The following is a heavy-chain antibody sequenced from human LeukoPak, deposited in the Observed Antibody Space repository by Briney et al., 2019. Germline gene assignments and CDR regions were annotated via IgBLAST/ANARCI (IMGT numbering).Heavy chain of an antibody. Sequence: ASVTVSCKASGYTFTSYGFSWVRQAPGQGLEWMGWISAYNGNTNYAQKLQGRVTMTTDTSTSTAYMELRSLRSDDTAVYYCARAGDYYDSSGYYPTFYWNFDLWGRGTLVTVSS. J-gene: IGHJ2*01. V-gene: IGHV1-18*01. D-gene: IGHD3-22*01. CDR2: ISAYNGNT. CDR3: ARAGDYYDSSGYYPTFYWNFDL. CDR1: GYTFTSYG.